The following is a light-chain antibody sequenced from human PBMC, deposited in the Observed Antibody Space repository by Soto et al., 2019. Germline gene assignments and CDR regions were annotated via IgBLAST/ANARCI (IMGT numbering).Light chain of an antibody. V-gene: IGKV3-20*01. CDR1: QSVSSSY. CDR2: GAS. Sequence: EIVLTQSPGTLSLSPGERATLSCRASQSVSSSYLAWYQQKPGQAPRLLIYGASSRATGIPDRFSGSGSGTDFTLTISRLEPEDFAVYYCQQYGSSPLAYTFGQGTNLEIK. CDR3: QQYGSSPLAYT. J-gene: IGKJ2*01.